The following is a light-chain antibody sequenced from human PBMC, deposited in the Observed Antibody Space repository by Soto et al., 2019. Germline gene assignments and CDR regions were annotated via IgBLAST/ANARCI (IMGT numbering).Light chain of an antibody. CDR3: CSYAGSYTLV. CDR2: DVT. V-gene: IGLV2-11*01. J-gene: IGLJ2*01. CDR1: SSDIGDSNY. Sequence: QSALTQPRSVSGSPGQSVTISCTGTSSDIGDSNYVSWYLQHPGKAPKLLIYDVTRRPSGVPDRFSGSKSGNTASLTISGLQAEDEADYFCCSYAGSYTLVFGGGTKVTVL.